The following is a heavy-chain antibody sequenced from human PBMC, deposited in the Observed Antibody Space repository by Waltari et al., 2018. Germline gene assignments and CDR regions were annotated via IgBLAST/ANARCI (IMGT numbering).Heavy chain of an antibody. CDR2: ISDYNVNT. CDR3: ARGYYGSGSYYNPEYFDY. J-gene: IGHJ4*02. CDR1: GHTFTSYG. V-gene: IGHV1-18*01. D-gene: IGHD3-10*01. Sequence: QVQLVQSGAEVKKPGASVKVSCKASGHTFTSYGISWVRQAPGQGLEWMGWISDYNVNTNDAQKFQGRVTMTTDTSTSTAYMELRSLRSDDTAVYYCARGYYGSGSYYNPEYFDYWGQGTLVTVSS.